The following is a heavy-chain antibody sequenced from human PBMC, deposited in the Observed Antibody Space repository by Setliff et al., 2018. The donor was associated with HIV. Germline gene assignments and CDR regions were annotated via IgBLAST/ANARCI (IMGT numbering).Heavy chain of an antibody. CDR3: AREEGSGDGYNSGGAFDI. V-gene: IGHV1-69*10. D-gene: IGHD5-12*01. CDR2: IIPILGIA. CDR1: GYTFTSYG. J-gene: IGHJ3*02. Sequence: GASVKVSCKASGYTFTSYGISWVRQAPGQGLEWMGGIIPILGIANYAQKFQGRVTITADKSTSTAYMELSSLRSEDTAVYYCAREEGSGDGYNSGGAFDIWGQGTMVTVSS.